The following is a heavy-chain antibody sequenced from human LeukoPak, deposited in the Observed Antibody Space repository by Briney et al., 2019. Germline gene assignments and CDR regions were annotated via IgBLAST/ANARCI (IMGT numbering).Heavy chain of an antibody. J-gene: IGHJ4*02. CDR1: GFTVSSND. V-gene: IGHV3-66*01. D-gene: IGHD2-8*01. CDR3: ARDRPGNGYFDS. Sequence: GGSLRLSCAASGFTVSSNDMAWVRQTPGKGLEWVSILYSGGKTNYADPLKGRFTTSRDSSKNTLYLQMNSLRADDTAVFYCARDRPGNGYFDSWGQGTLVTVSS. CDR2: LYSGGKT.